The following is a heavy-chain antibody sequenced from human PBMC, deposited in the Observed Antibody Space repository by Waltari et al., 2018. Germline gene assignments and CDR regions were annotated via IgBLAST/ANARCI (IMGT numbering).Heavy chain of an antibody. CDR2: ISDDGGDK. CDR3: AKDVSFFYGSGRFDH. CDR1: GFAFSTYG. Sequence: QVHLVESGGGVAQPGRSLRLSCAASGFAFSTYGMHWIRQSPGKGLEWVAVISDDGGDKYYRDSVKGRLTISRDNSKNTLYLQMNSLKIDDTAIYYCAKDVSFFYGSGRFDHWGQGTLVTVS. D-gene: IGHD3-10*01. V-gene: IGHV3-30*18. J-gene: IGHJ4*02.